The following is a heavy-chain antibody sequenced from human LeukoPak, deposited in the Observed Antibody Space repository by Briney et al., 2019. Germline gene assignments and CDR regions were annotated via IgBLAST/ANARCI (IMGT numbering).Heavy chain of an antibody. V-gene: IGHV4-34*01. CDR3: ARAGFSLAPHRGTPFDY. Sequence: SETLSLTCAVYGRSFSGYYWTWIRQTPGKGLEWIGEINHSGSTDYNPSLKSRVTISVDTSKNQFSLRLSSVTAADTAVYYCARAGFSLAPHRGTPFDYWGQGTLVTVSS. CDR1: GRSFSGYY. CDR2: INHSGST. J-gene: IGHJ4*02. D-gene: IGHD6-6*01.